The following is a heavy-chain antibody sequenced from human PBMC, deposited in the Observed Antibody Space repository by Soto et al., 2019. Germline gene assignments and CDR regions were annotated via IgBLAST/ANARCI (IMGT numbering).Heavy chain of an antibody. CDR3: ARFGFLYSRGVNYDY. CDR2: ISQSSGEV. J-gene: IGHJ4*02. Sequence: QVQLVESGGGVVQPGRSLRLSCVGSGFTFSTYGLHWVRQAPGKGLEWVAFISQSSGEVYYADSVKGRFTISRDNSKNSLSPQMTSLRTEDAAVYSCARFGFLYSRGVNYDYWGQGALVTVSS. D-gene: IGHD3-22*01. V-gene: IGHV3-30-3*01. CDR1: GFTFSTYG.